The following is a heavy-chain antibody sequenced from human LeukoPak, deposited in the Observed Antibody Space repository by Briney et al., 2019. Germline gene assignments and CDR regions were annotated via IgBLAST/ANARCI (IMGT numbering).Heavy chain of an antibody. D-gene: IGHD3-10*01. Sequence: ASVPVSCKASGYTFTSYGISWVRQAPGQGLEWMGWISAYNGNTNYAQKLQGRVTMTTDTSTSTAYMELRSLRSDDTAVYYCAREEEFQDAFDIWGQGTMVTVSS. CDR1: GYTFTSYG. CDR2: ISAYNGNT. J-gene: IGHJ3*02. CDR3: AREEEFQDAFDI. V-gene: IGHV1-18*01.